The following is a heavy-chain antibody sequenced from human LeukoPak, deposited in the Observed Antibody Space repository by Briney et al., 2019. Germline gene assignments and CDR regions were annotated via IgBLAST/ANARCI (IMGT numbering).Heavy chain of an antibody. J-gene: IGHJ5*01. V-gene: IGHV4-39*01. D-gene: IGHD4-17*01. CDR1: GGSISRSSYS. CDR3: ARPYGAYLYHFDS. CDR2: IHYSGTT. Sequence: PSETLSLTCSVSGGSISRSSYSWGWIRQTPGKGLEWIGSIHYSGTTYYNPSLSSRVTISVDLSKDQFSLKLTSVTAADTAVYYCARPYGAYLYHFDSWGQGTLVTVSS.